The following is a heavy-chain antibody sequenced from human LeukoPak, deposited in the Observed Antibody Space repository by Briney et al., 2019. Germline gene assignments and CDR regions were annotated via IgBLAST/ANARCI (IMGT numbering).Heavy chain of an antibody. CDR1: GYTFTSYY. Sequence: ASVKVSCKASGYTFTSYYMHWVRQAPGQGLEWMGWINPNSGGTNYAQKFQGRVTMTRDTSISTAYMELSRLRSDDTAVYYCARSRAVAGDWFDPWGQGTLVTVSS. CDR3: ARSRAVAGDWFDP. J-gene: IGHJ5*02. D-gene: IGHD6-19*01. V-gene: IGHV1-2*02. CDR2: INPNSGGT.